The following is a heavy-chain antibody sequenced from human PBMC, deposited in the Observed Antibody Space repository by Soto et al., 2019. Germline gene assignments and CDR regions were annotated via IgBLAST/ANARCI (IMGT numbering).Heavy chain of an antibody. CDR3: SFHSDSTSYSRFDF. CDR2: IIPVFETR. CDR1: GGSFRNYV. D-gene: IGHD3-22*01. Sequence: QVQLVQSGAEVKKPGSSVKVSCRASGGSFRNYVMSWVRQAPGQGLEWMGGIIPVFETRTYAQKFQGRVTITADDSTSTVSMEMSNLRSKDTAVYFRSFHSDSTSYSRFDFSGQGTLVTVSS. V-gene: IGHV1-69*01. J-gene: IGHJ4*02.